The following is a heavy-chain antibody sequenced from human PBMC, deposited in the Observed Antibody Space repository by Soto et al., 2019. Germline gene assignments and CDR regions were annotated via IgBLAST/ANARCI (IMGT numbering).Heavy chain of an antibody. J-gene: IGHJ4*02. Sequence: EVQLVESGGGLVQPGGSLRLSCAASGFTLSSYWMHWVRQAPGNGLVWVSRINSDGSSTSYADSVKGRFTISRDNAKNTLYLQMNSLRAEDTAVYYCTSGPPMYCSSSSCYASPFDYWGQGTLVTVSS. CDR3: TSGPPMYCSSSSCYASPFDY. D-gene: IGHD2-2*01. CDR2: INSDGSST. V-gene: IGHV3-74*01. CDR1: GFTLSSYW.